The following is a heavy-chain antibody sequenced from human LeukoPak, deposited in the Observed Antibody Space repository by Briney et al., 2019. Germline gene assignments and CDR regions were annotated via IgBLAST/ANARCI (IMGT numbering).Heavy chain of an antibody. V-gene: IGHV3-23*01. J-gene: IGHJ4*02. CDR1: GFTFSSYA. D-gene: IGHD3-10*01. CDR3: ARPRGGGSYGSGSYYLFGFDY. Sequence: PGGSLRLSCAASGFTFSSYAMSWVRQAPGKGLEWVSAISGSGGSTYYADSVKGRFTISRDNSKNTLYLQMNSLRAEDTAVYYCARPRGGGSYGSGSYYLFGFDYWGQGTLVTVSS. CDR2: ISGSGGST.